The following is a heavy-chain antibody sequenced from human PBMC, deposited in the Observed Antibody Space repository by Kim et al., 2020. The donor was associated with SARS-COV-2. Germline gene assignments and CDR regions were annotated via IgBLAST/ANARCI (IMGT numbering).Heavy chain of an antibody. J-gene: IGHJ4*01. V-gene: IGHV4-34*01. CDR3: ARTEGYDSSGYYYPPYFDY. D-gene: IGHD3-22*01. Sequence: SETLSLTCAVYGGSFSGYYWSWIRQPPGKGLEWIGEINHSGSTNYNPSLKSRVTISVDTSKNQFSLKLSSVTAADTAVYYCARTEGYDSSGYYYPPYFDYWGQEPWSPSPQ. CDR1: GGSFSGYY. CDR2: INHSGST.